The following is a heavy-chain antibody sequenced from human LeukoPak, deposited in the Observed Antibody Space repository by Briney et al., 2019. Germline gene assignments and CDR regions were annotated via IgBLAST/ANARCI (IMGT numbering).Heavy chain of an antibody. Sequence: SVEVSCKASGGTFSSYAISWVRQAPGQGLEWMGRIIPILGIANYAQKFQGRVTITADKPTSTAYMELSSLRSEDTAVYYCASPVVYYYYGMDVWGQGTTVTVSS. D-gene: IGHD2-15*01. J-gene: IGHJ6*02. CDR3: ASPVVYYYYGMDV. V-gene: IGHV1-69*04. CDR1: GGTFSSYA. CDR2: IIPILGIA.